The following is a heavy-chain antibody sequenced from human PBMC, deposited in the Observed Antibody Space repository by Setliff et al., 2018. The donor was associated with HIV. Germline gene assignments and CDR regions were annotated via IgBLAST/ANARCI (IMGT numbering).Heavy chain of an antibody. CDR3: ARDCDPSRYYYLSLFDF. D-gene: IGHD3-22*01. Sequence: PSQTLSLTCAISGDSVLSSRAAWNWIRQSPSGGLEWLGRIYYRSKWYSEYAVSVKSRLTTKPDTLENRFSLQLSSVTPEDTAVYFCARDCDPSRYYYLSLFDFWGQGTPVTVSS. J-gene: IGHJ4*02. CDR1: GDSVLSSRAA. CDR2: IYYRSKWYS. V-gene: IGHV6-1*01.